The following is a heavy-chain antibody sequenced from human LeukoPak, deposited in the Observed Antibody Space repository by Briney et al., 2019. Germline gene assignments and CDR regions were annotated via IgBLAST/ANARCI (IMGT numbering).Heavy chain of an antibody. CDR1: GFTFSDYY. CDR3: ARVFVGENFDY. V-gene: IGHV3-11*06. D-gene: IGHD3-10*02. CDR2: ISSSSSYT. J-gene: IGHJ4*02. Sequence: GGSLRLSCAASGFTFSDYYMSWIRQAPGKGLEWVSYISSSSSYTNYADSVKGRFTISRDNAKNSLYLQMNSLRAEDTAVYFCARVFVGENFDYWGQGTLVTVSS.